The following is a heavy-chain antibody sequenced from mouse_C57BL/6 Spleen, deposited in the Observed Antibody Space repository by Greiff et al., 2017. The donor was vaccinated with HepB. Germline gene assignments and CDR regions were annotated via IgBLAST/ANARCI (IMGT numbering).Heavy chain of an antibody. Sequence: QVQLQQPGAELVKPGASVKLSCKASGYTFTSYWMYWVKQRPGQGLEWIGMIHPNSGSTNYNEKFKRKATLTVEKSSSTAYMQLSSLTSDDSAVYYCARYLCGYYVGLFAYWGQGTLVTVSA. J-gene: IGHJ3*01. CDR3: ARYLCGYYVGLFAY. V-gene: IGHV1-64*01. CDR1: GYTFTSYW. D-gene: IGHD2-3*01. CDR2: IHPNSGST.